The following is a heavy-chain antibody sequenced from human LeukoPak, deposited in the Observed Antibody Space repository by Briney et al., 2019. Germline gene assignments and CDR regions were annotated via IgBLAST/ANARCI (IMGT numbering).Heavy chain of an antibody. CDR1: GGSISSYY. D-gene: IGHD3-16*01. CDR2: IYYSGST. V-gene: IGHV4-59*01. J-gene: IGHJ6*03. CDR3: ARAGGLGYYYYYYMDV. Sequence: SGTLSLTCTVSGGSISSYYWSWIRQPPGKGLEWIGYIYYSGSTNYNPSLKSRVTISVDTSKNQFSLKLSSVTAADTAVYYCARAGGLGYYYYYYMDVWGKGTTVTVSS.